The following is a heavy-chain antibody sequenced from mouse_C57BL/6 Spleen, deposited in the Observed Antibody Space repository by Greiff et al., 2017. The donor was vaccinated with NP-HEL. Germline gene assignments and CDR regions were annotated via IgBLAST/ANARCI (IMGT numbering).Heavy chain of an antibody. D-gene: IGHD3-2*02. CDR1: GYSFTNYL. J-gene: IGHJ4*01. CDR3: ARDSSVSYAMDY. CDR2: INPGDGDT. V-gene: IGHV1-54*01. Sequence: QVQLQQSGAELVRPGTSVKVSCKASGYSFTNYLIAWVKQRPGQGLEWIGVINPGDGDTKYNGKFKGKATLTADKTSSTAYMQLSSLTSEDSSVYFCARDSSVSYAMDYWGQGTSVTVSS.